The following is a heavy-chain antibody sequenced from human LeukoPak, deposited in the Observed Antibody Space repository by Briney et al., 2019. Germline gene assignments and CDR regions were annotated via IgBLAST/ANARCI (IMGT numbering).Heavy chain of an antibody. CDR3: AKYGPQDSGSSHFDY. D-gene: IGHD1-26*01. Sequence: GRSLRLSCAASGFTLRNYGMHWIRQAPGKGLEWVSSISSSSSYIYYADSVKGRFTTSRDNSKNTLFLQMNSLRAEDTAIYYCAKYGPQDSGSSHFDYWGQGALVTVSS. J-gene: IGHJ4*02. CDR1: GFTLRNYG. CDR2: ISSSSSYI. V-gene: IGHV3-21*04.